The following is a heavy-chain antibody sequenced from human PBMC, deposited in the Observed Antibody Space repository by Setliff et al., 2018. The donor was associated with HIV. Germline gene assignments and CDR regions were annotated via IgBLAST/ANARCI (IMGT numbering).Heavy chain of an antibody. D-gene: IGHD6-19*01. J-gene: IGHJ3*02. CDR1: GNSFSNHW. CDR3: SRGIAVAGHDFANTPGDI. Sequence: PGESLKISCKGSGNSFSNHWINWVRQMPGKGLEWMGRIDPSDSYINYGPSFQGHVTISADKSTNTAFLQWSSLKASDSAMYYCSRGIAVAGHDFANTPGDIWGQGTMVTVSS. CDR2: IDPSDSYI. V-gene: IGHV5-10-1*01.